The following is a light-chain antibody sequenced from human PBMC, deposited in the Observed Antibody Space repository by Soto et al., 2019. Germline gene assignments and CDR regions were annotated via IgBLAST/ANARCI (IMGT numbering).Light chain of an antibody. V-gene: IGLV1-40*01. CDR1: SSNIGAGYD. CDR2: GNS. J-gene: IGLJ3*02. Sequence: QSVLTQPPSVSGAPGQRVTISCTGSSSNIGAGYDVHWYQQLPGTAPKLLIYGNSNRPSGVPDRFSGSKSGTSASLAITGLQAEDDADYYCQPYDSSLSGWVFGGGTKLTVL. CDR3: QPYDSSLSGWV.